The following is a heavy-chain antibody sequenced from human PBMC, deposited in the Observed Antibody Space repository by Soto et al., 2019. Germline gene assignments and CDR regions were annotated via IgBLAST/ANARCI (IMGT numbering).Heavy chain of an antibody. V-gene: IGHV3-23*01. CDR3: GKEQPRPLYYTSFGGLFDAFDI. J-gene: IGHJ3*02. Sequence: GGSLRLSCAASGFTFSSYAMSWVRQAPGKGLEWVSAISGSGGSTYYADSVKGRFTISIDNSNNTLYLQMNSLRAEDTAVYYCGKEQPRPLYYTSFGGLFDAFDIWGQGTMVTVSS. D-gene: IGHD1-26*01. CDR1: GFTFSSYA. CDR2: ISGSGGST.